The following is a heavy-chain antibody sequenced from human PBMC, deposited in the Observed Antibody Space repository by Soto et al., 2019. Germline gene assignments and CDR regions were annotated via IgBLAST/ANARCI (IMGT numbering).Heavy chain of an antibody. CDR1: GFSFSSYG. J-gene: IGHJ4*02. CDR2: ISYDGTDE. D-gene: IGHD1-1*01. CDR3: AKQESVWNDPCDY. V-gene: IGHV3-30*18. Sequence: QVQLVESGGGVVQPGRSLRLSCAASGFSFSSYGMHWVRQAPGKGLEWVAMISYDGTDEYYADSVKGRFTKSRDNSKNAGYPQTTSLTAEDSAWYYCAKQESVWNDPCDYWVQGTQFTFSS.